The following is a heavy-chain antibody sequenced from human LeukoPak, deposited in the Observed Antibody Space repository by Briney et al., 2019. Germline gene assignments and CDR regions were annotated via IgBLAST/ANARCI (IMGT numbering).Heavy chain of an antibody. CDR3: ARQRGVEQQLDAFDI. D-gene: IGHD6-13*01. J-gene: IGHJ3*02. Sequence: ASVKVSCKASGYTFTSYYMHWVRQAPGQGLEWMGIINPSGGSTSYAQKFQGRVTMTRDTSTSTVYMELSSLRSEDTAVDYCARQRGVEQQLDAFDIWGQGTMVTVSS. V-gene: IGHV1-46*01. CDR1: GYTFTSYY. CDR2: INPSGGST.